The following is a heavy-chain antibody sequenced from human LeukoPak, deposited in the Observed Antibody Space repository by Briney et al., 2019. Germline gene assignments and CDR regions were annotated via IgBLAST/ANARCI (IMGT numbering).Heavy chain of an antibody. CDR1: GGSISSYY. Sequence: SETLSLTCTVSGGSISSYYWSWIRQPAGKGLEWIGRIYTSGSTNYNPSLKSRVTMSVDTSKNQFSLKLSSVTAADTAVYYCAREASYCSGGRCYSVVDNWFDPWGQGTLVTVSS. CDR2: IYTSGST. V-gene: IGHV4-4*07. D-gene: IGHD2-15*01. J-gene: IGHJ5*02. CDR3: AREASYCSGGRCYSVVDNWFDP.